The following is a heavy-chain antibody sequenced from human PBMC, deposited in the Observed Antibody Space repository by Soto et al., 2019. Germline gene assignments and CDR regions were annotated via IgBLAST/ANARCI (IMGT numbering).Heavy chain of an antibody. CDR2: ISSSGSTI. D-gene: IGHD3-16*01. Sequence: GGSLRLSCAASGFTFSSYEMNWVRQAPGKGLEWVSYISSSGSTIYYADSVKGRFTISRDNAKNSLYLQMNSLRAEDTAVYYCARAPNTQVGGLDVWGQGTTVTVSS. V-gene: IGHV3-48*03. CDR1: GFTFSSYE. CDR3: ARAPNTQVGGLDV. J-gene: IGHJ6*02.